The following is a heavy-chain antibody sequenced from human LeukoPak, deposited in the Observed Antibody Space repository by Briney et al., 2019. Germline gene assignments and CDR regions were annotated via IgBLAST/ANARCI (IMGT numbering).Heavy chain of an antibody. D-gene: IGHD5-24*01. Sequence: ASVTVSCTASGYTFTSYAMNWVRQAPGQGLEWMGWINTNTGNPTYAQGFTGRFVFSLDTSVSTAYLQISSLKAEDTAVYYCASPHSKRWLQLLAFDIWGQGTMVTVSS. CDR2: INTNTGNP. V-gene: IGHV7-4-1*02. CDR3: ASPHSKRWLQLLAFDI. J-gene: IGHJ3*02. CDR1: GYTFTSYA.